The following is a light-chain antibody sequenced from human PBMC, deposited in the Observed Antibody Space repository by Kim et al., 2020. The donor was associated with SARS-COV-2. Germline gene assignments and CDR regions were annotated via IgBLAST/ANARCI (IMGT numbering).Light chain of an antibody. CDR1: SIDVGGYNY. CDR2: AVT. CDR3: SSYAGSNVWV. J-gene: IGLJ3*02. Sequence: GQSVTISCTGTSIDVGGYNYVSWYQHHPGKAPKLMIYAVTKRPSGVPDRFSGSKSGNTASLTVSGLQAEDEADYYCSSYAGSNVWVFGGGTQLTVL. V-gene: IGLV2-8*01.